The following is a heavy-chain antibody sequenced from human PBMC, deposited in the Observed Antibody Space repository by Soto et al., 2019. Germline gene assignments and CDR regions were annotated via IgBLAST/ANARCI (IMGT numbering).Heavy chain of an antibody. CDR1: GCSISTYY. CDR2: IYYSGST. D-gene: IGHD5-18*01. V-gene: IGHV4-59*08. Sequence: SETLSLTCTVSGCSISTYYWSWIRQPPGKGLEWIGYIYYSGSTNYNPSLTSRVTISVDTSKDQFSLKLSSVTAADTAVYYCARHRYSYGVYYSDYWGQGTLVTVSS. J-gene: IGHJ4*02. CDR3: ARHRYSYGVYYSDY.